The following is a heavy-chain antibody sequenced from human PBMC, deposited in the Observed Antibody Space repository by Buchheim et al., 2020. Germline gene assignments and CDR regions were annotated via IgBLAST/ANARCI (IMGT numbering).Heavy chain of an antibody. CDR3: ARHLTSGYWDNWFDP. CDR2: VSTSGTT. Sequence: QVQLQESGPGLVKPSQTLSLTCTVSGGSISSDSYYWTWIRQPAGKGLEWIGRVSTSGTTNYNPSLNSRVTISVDTSRNQFSLKLTSVTAADTAVYYCARHLTSGYWDNWFDPWGQGTL. CDR1: GGSISSDSYY. D-gene: IGHD3-22*01. J-gene: IGHJ5*02. V-gene: IGHV4-61*02.